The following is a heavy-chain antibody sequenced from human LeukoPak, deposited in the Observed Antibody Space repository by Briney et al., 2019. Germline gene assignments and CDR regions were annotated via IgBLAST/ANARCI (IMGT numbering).Heavy chain of an antibody. CDR1: GFTFSGYS. CDR2: ISSSSNKI. J-gene: IGHJ4*02. CDR3: ARSGLRFLELLDY. Sequence: GGSLRLSCPASGFTFSGYSMNWVRQAPGKGLEWVSYISSSSNKIYYADSMKGRFITSRDNAKNSLYLQMNSLRDEDTAVYYCARSGLRFLELLDYSGQGTLVSVSS. D-gene: IGHD3-3*01. V-gene: IGHV3-48*02.